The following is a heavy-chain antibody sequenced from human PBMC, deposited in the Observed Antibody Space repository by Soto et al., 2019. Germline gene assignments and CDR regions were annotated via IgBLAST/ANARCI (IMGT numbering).Heavy chain of an antibody. Sequence: PSETLSLTCNVSGASISSGDYYWSWIRQPPGKGLEWIGYIYFSESTSYNPSLKSRVTISGDKSKNHFSLRLTSVTAADTAVYYCGILNMITVWGITGPNDAFDRWGQGKMVTVSS. CDR2: IYFSEST. V-gene: IGHV4-30-4*01. CDR3: GILNMITVWGITGPNDAFDR. J-gene: IGHJ3*01. CDR1: GASISSGDYY. D-gene: IGHD3-16*01.